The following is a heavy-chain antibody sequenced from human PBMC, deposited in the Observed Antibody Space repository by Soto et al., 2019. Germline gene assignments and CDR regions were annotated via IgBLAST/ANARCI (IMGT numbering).Heavy chain of an antibody. J-gene: IGHJ6*02. Sequence: EVQLVESGGGSVQPGGSLRLSCAASGFVFSAYDMFWVRQTTGKGLEWVSAIGTGGESHSLASVKGRFIISRENAKNSLYLQMNNLSVGDTAVYDCAGSSAGTLYYYGMDVWGQGTTGTVSS. CDR3: AGSSAGTLYYYGMDV. CDR1: GFVFSAYD. V-gene: IGHV3-13*01. D-gene: IGHD6-19*01. CDR2: IGTGGES.